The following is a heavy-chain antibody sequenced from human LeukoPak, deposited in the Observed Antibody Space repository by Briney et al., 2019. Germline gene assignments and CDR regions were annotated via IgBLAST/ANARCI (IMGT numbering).Heavy chain of an antibody. CDR3: ARGRGIRGSAFDI. Sequence: SETLSLTCALHGGSLSGYYWSWIRHPPAKGLECIGQINHSGSTNYNPPLKSRVTIPVKTSKNQFSLKLSSVTAADTAVYYCARGRGIRGSAFDIWGQGTMVTVSS. D-gene: IGHD3-10*01. CDR1: GGSLSGYY. V-gene: IGHV4-34*01. J-gene: IGHJ3*02. CDR2: INHSGST.